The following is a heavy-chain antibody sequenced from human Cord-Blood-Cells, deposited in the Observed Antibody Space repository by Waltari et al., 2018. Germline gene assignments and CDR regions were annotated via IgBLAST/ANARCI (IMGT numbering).Heavy chain of an antibody. CDR1: GNTYTNLP. CDR2: FDPEDGET. Sequence: VRLVQSGVEVKRPGAEVRVSSRFSGNTYTNLPLHWVGQAPGKGLEWMGGFDPEDGETIYAQKFQGRVTMTEDTSTDTAYMELSSLRSEDTAVYYCATVGALTDSYDAFDIWGQGTMVTVSS. V-gene: IGHV1-24*01. D-gene: IGHD3-16*01. CDR3: ATVGALTDSYDAFDI. J-gene: IGHJ3*02.